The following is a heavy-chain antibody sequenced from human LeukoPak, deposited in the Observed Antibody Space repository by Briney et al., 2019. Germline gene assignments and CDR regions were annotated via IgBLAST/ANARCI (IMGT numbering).Heavy chain of an antibody. Sequence: GESLKISCKGSGYIFSDFWIVWVRQMPGKGLEWMGVIYPGDSDTRYSPSFQGQVTISADKSISTAYLQWSSLKASDTAMYYCARRRDLYSGSYYPFDYWGQGTLVTVSS. J-gene: IGHJ4*02. V-gene: IGHV5-51*01. D-gene: IGHD1-26*01. CDR1: GYIFSDFW. CDR3: ARRRDLYSGSYYPFDY. CDR2: IYPGDSDT.